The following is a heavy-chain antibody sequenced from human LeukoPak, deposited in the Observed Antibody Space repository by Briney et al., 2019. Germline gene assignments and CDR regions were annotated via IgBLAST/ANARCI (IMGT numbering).Heavy chain of an antibody. CDR2: IITLFGTA. J-gene: IGHJ3*02. CDR3: ARRRTAVAGTWKVVVNDAFEI. CDR1: EGTFSNYA. V-gene: IGHV1-69*06. Sequence: SVKVSCKAAEGTFSNYAISRVRQAPGQGLEWMGGIITLFGTANYSQKYRVRVTITAYKSTRTAYIELSSLRSEDTAVYYCARRRTAVAGTWKVVVNDAFEIWGQGTMVTLSS. D-gene: IGHD6-19*01.